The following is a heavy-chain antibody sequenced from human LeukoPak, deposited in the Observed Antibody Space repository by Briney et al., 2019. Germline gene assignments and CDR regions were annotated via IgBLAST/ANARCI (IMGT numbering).Heavy chain of an antibody. CDR1: GFTFDDYG. CDR3: AKDRAARGRGNYFYMDV. V-gene: IGHV3-43D*03. CDR2: ITWDGGST. Sequence: QPGGSLRLSCAASGFTFDDYGMHWVRQASGEGREWVFHITWDGGSTHYAHSVEGRFTISRDNRENSLYLQMNSLRPEDTALYYCAKDRAARGRGNYFYMDVWGKGTTVTVPS. J-gene: IGHJ6*03. D-gene: IGHD2/OR15-2a*01.